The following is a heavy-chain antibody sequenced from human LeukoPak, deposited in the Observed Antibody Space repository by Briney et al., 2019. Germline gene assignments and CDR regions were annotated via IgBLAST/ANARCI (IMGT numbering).Heavy chain of an antibody. V-gene: IGHV3-23*01. Sequence: GGSLRLSCAASGFTFSSYAMSWVRQAPGKGLEWVSVISGSGGSTYYADSVKGRFTISRDNSKNTLYLQMNSLRAEDTAVYYCAKDGVKYCSSTSCSHFDYWGQGTLVTVSS. CDR2: ISGSGGST. J-gene: IGHJ4*02. CDR3: AKDGVKYCSSTSCSHFDY. D-gene: IGHD2-2*01. CDR1: GFTFSSYA.